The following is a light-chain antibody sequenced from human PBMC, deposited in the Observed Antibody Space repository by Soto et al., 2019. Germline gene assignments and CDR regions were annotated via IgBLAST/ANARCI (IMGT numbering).Light chain of an antibody. V-gene: IGKV3-20*01. Sequence: IELTQSPDTLSLSPRERATLSCRASQTVSSDYLAWYQQKPGQAPRLLIYGASTRATGIPDRFSGSGSGTDFTLTITKLEPEDFGMYYCRQYGNSPWMYTFGRGTKVEIK. CDR2: GAS. CDR3: RQYGNSPWMYT. J-gene: IGKJ2*01. CDR1: QTVSSDY.